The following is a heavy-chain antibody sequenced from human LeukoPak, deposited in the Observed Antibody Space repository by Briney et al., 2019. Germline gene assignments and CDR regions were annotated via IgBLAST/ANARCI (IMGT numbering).Heavy chain of an antibody. V-gene: IGHV3-21*01. Sequence: PGGSLRLSCAASGFTFSSYSMNWVRQAPGKGLEWVSSISSSSSYIYYADSVKGRFTISRDNAKNSLHLQMNSLRAEDTAVYYCAKLVGAGPNGDYWGQGTLVTVSS. J-gene: IGHJ4*02. CDR3: AKLVGAGPNGDY. D-gene: IGHD1-26*01. CDR1: GFTFSSYS. CDR2: ISSSSSYI.